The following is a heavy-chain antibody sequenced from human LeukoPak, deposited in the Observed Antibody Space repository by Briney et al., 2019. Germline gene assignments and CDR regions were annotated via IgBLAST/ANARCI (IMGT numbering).Heavy chain of an antibody. CDR3: ARVGGDYVFDWYFDL. J-gene: IGHJ2*01. Sequence: PGGSLRLSCAASGFTFSSYWMSWVRQAPGKGLEWVANIKQDGSEKYYVDSVKGRFTISRDNAKNSLYLQMNSLRAEDTAVYYCARVGGDYVFDWYFDLWGRGTLVTVSS. D-gene: IGHD4-17*01. CDR2: IKQDGSEK. V-gene: IGHV3-7*01. CDR1: GFTFSSYW.